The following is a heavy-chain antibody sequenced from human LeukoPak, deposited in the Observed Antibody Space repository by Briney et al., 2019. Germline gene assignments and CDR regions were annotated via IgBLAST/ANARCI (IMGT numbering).Heavy chain of an antibody. CDR1: GFTFSVYY. CDR2: ISPDATSS. J-gene: IGHJ4*02. CDR3: ATGYRSAYSWDS. Sequence: PGGSLRLSCAASGFTFSVYYMFWVRQAPGKGLVWVSNISPDATSSKYADFVEGRFTISRDNAKNTLYLQLNSLRVEDAAVYYCATGYRSAYSWDSWGQGTLVTVSS. D-gene: IGHD5-12*01. V-gene: IGHV3-74*03.